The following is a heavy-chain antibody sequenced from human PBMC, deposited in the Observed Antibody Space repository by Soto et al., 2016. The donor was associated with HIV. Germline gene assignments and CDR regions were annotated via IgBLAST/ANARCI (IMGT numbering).Heavy chain of an antibody. V-gene: IGHV1-18*03. CDR1: GYTFTSYG. Sequence: QVQLVQSGAEVEKPGASVKVSCKASGYTFTSYGISWVRQAPGQGLEWMGWISAYNGNTNYAQKLQGRVTMTTDTSTSTAYMELRSLRSDDLAVYYCARVSSLSRVSYFYYYLDVWGKGTTVTVS. D-gene: IGHD2-2*01. CDR2: ISAYNGNT. CDR3: ARVSSLSRVSYFYYYLDV. J-gene: IGHJ6*03.